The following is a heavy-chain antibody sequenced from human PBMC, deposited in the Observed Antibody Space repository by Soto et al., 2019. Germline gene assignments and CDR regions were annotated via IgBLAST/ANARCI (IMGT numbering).Heavy chain of an antibody. Sequence: QVQLVQSGDEVRKPGSSVKVSCKASGYIFVNYGIAWVRQAPGQGLEWMGWISPYSGNTHYASKVQGRLTMTTDTPPGTAYRDLGGLTSDDTAVYYCAMVDNYVTPAPQDVWGQGTTVTVSS. J-gene: IGHJ6*02. CDR3: AMVDNYVTPAPQDV. D-gene: IGHD3-16*01. CDR2: ISPYSGNT. CDR1: GYIFVNYG. V-gene: IGHV1-18*01.